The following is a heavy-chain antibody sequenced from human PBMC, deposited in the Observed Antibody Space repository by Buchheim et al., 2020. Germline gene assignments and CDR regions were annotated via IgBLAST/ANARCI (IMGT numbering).Heavy chain of an antibody. D-gene: IGHD3-22*01. CDR1: GYTFTSYD. J-gene: IGHJ6*03. Sequence: QVQLVQSGAEVKKPGASVKVSCKASGYTFTSYDINWVRQATGQGLEWMGWMNPNSGNTGYAQKFQGRVTMTRNTSISTAYMELSRLRSEDTAVYYCARGRGGPVVVVISYYYYYMDVWGKGTT. CDR2: MNPNSGNT. V-gene: IGHV1-8*01. CDR3: ARGRGGPVVVVISYYYYYMDV.